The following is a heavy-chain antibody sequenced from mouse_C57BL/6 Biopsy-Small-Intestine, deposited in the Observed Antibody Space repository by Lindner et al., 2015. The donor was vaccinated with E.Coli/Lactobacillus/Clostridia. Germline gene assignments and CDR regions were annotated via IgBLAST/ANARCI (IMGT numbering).Heavy chain of an antibody. Sequence: VQLQESGGGLVKPGGSLKLSCAASGFTFSDFGMHWIRQAPEKGLEWVAYISRDSSTIYYADTVKGRFTISRDNAKNTLFLQMTSLRSEDTAMYYCARPYYYAMDYWGQGTAVTVSS. CDR1: GFTFSDFG. CDR2: ISRDSSTI. CDR3: ARPYYYAMDY. J-gene: IGHJ4*01. V-gene: IGHV5-17*01.